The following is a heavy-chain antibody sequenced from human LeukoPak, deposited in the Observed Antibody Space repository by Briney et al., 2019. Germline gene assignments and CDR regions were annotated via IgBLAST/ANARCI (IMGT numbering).Heavy chain of an antibody. D-gene: IGHD1-26*01. CDR2: IYTSGST. CDR1: GGSISSYY. V-gene: IGHV4-4*07. J-gene: IGHJ3*02. Sequence: SETLSLTCTVSGGSISSYYWSWIRQPAGKGLEWIGRIYTSGSTNYSPSLKSRVTMSVDTSKNQFSLKLSSVTAADTAVYYCARDDTVVVGVTWDAFDIWGQGTMVTVSS. CDR3: ARDDTVVVGVTWDAFDI.